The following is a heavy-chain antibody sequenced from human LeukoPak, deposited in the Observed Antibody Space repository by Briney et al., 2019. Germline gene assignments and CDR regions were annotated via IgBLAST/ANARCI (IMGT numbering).Heavy chain of an antibody. Sequence: ASVKVSCKASGYTFTSYGISWVRQAPGQGLEWMGWISAYNGNTNYAQKLQGRVTMTTDTSTSTAYMELRSLRSDDTAVYYCARDLTSPGAARPFGFDYWGQGTLVTVSS. D-gene: IGHD6-6*01. CDR3: ARDLTSPGAARPFGFDY. CDR2: ISAYNGNT. J-gene: IGHJ4*02. V-gene: IGHV1-18*01. CDR1: GYTFTSYG.